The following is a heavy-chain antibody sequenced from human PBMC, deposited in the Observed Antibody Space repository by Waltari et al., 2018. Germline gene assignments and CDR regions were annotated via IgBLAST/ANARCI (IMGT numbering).Heavy chain of an antibody. V-gene: IGHV4-4*02. CDR1: GGSISSSNW. Sequence: QVQLQESGPGLVKPSGTLSLTCAVSGGSISSSNWWSWVRQLPGKGLEWIGEVYRSGSTNFNPSLTSQSTTEVHNSKNQCPLKLSAVTAEDPAVYYCASASIYPQLWSQQNSCYHGMDVWGQGTTVTVSS. D-gene: IGHD5-18*01. CDR2: VYRSGST. CDR3: ASASIYPQLWSQQNSCYHGMDV. J-gene: IGHJ6*02.